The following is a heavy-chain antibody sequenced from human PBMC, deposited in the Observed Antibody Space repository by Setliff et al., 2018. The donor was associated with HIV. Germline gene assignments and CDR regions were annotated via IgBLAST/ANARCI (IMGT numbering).Heavy chain of an antibody. V-gene: IGHV3-30*02. D-gene: IGHD1-20*01. CDR2: IRYDGSQK. J-gene: IGHJ6*03. CDR1: VFTFNNYG. CDR3: AKSFNSGPTNWNIDV. Sequence: GGSLRLSCAASVFTFNNYGMNWVRQAPGKGLEWVAFIRYDGSQKYYVDSVKGRFTISRDNSKNTLYLQMNSLRSEDTAVYFCAKSFNSGPTNWNIDVWGTGTTVTVSS.